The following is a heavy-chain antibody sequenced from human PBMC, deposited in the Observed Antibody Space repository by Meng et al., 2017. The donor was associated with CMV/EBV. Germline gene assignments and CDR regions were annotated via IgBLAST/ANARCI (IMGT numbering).Heavy chain of an antibody. Sequence: PCMTNPSKYHSLTFLCFGGFYSYVVWRWTGRPDSKVLEWVGRIYTRGSTNYNPSLNSRVTKSVDTSNNQFYLKLNYVSDADTHVYYCARSMVVAGVWFDHWGQGTLVTVSS. CDR2: IYTRGST. J-gene: IGHJ5*02. V-gene: IGHV4-4*07. CDR1: GGFYSYVV. D-gene: IGHD2-15*01. CDR3: ARSMVVAGVWFDH.